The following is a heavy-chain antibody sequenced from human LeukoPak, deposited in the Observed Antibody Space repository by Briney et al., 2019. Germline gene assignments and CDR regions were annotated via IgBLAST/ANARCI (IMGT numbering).Heavy chain of an antibody. CDR1: GGSFSGYY. J-gene: IGHJ4*02. V-gene: IGHV4-59*12. CDR3: ATGGDAYKTGY. CDR2: LHPSGST. D-gene: IGHD5-24*01. Sequence: PSETLSLTCAVYGGSFSGYYLTWIRQPPGKGLEWIGHLHPSGSTSYNPSLKSRVTISADTSKNQFSLSLTSVNAADTAVYYCATGGDAYKTGYWGQGTLVSVSS.